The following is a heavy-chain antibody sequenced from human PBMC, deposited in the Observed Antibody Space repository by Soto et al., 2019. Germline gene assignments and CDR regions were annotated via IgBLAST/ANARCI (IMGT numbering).Heavy chain of an antibody. Sequence: GGPPRLSCAASGFTLSTYAMHLVRQATGKALEFVSAISGNGGSTYYANSVKGRFIISRDNSKNTLYLQMDSLRDDDMAVYYCARFPGYFDYWGQGSLVTVSS. J-gene: IGHJ4*02. CDR1: GFTLSTYA. V-gene: IGHV3-64*01. CDR3: ARFPGYFDY. CDR2: ISGNGGST.